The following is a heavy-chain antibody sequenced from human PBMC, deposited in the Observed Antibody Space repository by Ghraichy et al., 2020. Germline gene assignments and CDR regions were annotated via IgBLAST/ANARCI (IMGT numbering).Heavy chain of an antibody. CDR3: ARVSGVGKLEPQPYYYYYGMDV. J-gene: IGHJ6*02. CDR1: GGSISSYY. CDR2: IYYSGST. D-gene: IGHD1-1*01. V-gene: IGHV4-59*01. Sequence: SETLSLTCTVSGGSISSYYWSWIRQPPGKGLEWIGYIYYSGSTNYNPSLKSRVTISVDTSKNQFSLKLSSVTAADTAVYYCARVSGVGKLEPQPYYYYYGMDVWGQGTTVTVSS.